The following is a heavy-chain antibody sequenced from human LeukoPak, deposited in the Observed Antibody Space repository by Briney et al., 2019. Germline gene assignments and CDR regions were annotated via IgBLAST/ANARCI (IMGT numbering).Heavy chain of an antibody. J-gene: IGHJ4*02. CDR1: GFTLSSYG. D-gene: IGHD3-10*01. CDR2: INQDGSEK. Sequence: GGSLRLSCAGSGFTLSSYGMSWVRQAPGKGLEWVADINQDGSEKYYANSVQGRFTISRDNAKKSLALQMNFLRADATAFYFWARVLHVVRGVLSSFDVWGQESLVTVSS. CDR3: ARVLHVVRGVLSSFDV. V-gene: IGHV3-7*03.